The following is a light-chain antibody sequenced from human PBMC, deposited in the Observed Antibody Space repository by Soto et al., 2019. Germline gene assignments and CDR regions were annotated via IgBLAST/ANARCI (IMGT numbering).Light chain of an antibody. CDR1: QSVLYNSNNKNH. Sequence: DFVMTQAPDSLAVSLGERATINCKSSQSVLYNSNNKNHLGWFQQKPGHPPKLLIYGASFRPSGVPDRFSGSGSETDFTLTISCLQAEDVAVYYCQQYYSIPFTFGQGTKLEI. CDR2: GAS. J-gene: IGKJ2*01. CDR3: QQYYSIPFT. V-gene: IGKV4-1*01.